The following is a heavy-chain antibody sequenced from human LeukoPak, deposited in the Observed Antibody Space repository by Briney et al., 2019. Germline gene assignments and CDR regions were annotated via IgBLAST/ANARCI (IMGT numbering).Heavy chain of an antibody. CDR3: ARDQGTTVTGYYYYYYMDV. Sequence: GGSLRLSCAASGFTVSSNYMSWVRQAPGKGLEWVSVIYSGGSTYYADSVKGRFTISRDNSKNTLYLQMNSLRAEDTAVYYCARDQGTTVTGYYYYYYMDVWGKGTTVTVSS. CDR1: GFTVSSNY. J-gene: IGHJ6*03. V-gene: IGHV3-66*02. CDR2: IYSGGST. D-gene: IGHD4-11*01.